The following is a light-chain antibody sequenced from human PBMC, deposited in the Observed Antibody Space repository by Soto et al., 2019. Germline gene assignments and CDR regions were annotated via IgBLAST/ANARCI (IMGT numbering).Light chain of an antibody. V-gene: IGLV2-14*01. CDR1: SSDVGGYNY. CDR3: SSYTSSSTLV. J-gene: IGLJ2*01. CDR2: DVS. Sequence: QSALTQPASVSGSPGQSITISCTGTSSDVGGYNYVSWYQQHPGKAPKLMIYDVSHRPSGVSNRFSGSKSGNTASLTISGIQAEDEADYYCSSYTSSSTLVLGGGTKLTVL.